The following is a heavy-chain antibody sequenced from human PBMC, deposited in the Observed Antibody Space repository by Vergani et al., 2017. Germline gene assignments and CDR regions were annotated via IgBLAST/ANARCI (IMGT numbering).Heavy chain of an antibody. Sequence: EVQLLESGGDLVQPGGSLRLSCAASGFTFIMHAMSWVRQAPGKGLEWVSTLSASDRRTHYADSVKGRFTISRDNAKNSLYLQMNSLRAEDTAVYYCARAAAAGSVSRNWFDPWGQGTLVTVSS. CDR2: LSASDRRT. CDR1: GFTFIMHA. D-gene: IGHD6-13*01. CDR3: ARAAAAGSVSRNWFDP. J-gene: IGHJ5*02. V-gene: IGHV3-23*01.